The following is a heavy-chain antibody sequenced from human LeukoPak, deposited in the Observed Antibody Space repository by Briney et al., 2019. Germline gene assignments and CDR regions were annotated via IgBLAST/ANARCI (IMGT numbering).Heavy chain of an antibody. Sequence: GGSLRLSCAASGFTFSSYAMSWVRQAPGKGLEWVSAISGSGGSTYYADSVKGRFTISRDNSKNTLYLQMNSLKAEDTAVYYCAKGTYYYDSSGSYWGQGTLVTVSS. D-gene: IGHD3-22*01. CDR2: ISGSGGST. CDR1: GFTFSSYA. CDR3: AKGTYYYDSSGSY. V-gene: IGHV3-23*01. J-gene: IGHJ4*02.